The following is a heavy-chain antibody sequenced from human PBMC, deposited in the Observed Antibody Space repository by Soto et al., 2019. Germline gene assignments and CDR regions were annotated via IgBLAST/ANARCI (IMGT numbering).Heavy chain of an antibody. CDR1: GFTFRSYA. J-gene: IGHJ4*02. V-gene: IGHV3-23*01. Sequence: EVQLLESGGGLVQPGGSLRLSCAASGFTFRSYAMSWVRQGPGNGLEWVAAISGSGGSTYYADSVKGRFTISRDNSKNTLYLQMHSLRAEDTALYYCAKNSAIYSSSSKDYWGQGTLVTVSS. CDR2: ISGSGGST. CDR3: AKNSAIYSSSSKDY. D-gene: IGHD6-6*01.